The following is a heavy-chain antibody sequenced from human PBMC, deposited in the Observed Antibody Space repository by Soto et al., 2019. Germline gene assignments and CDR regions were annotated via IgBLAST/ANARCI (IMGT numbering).Heavy chain of an antibody. J-gene: IGHJ6*03. CDR2: MNPNSGDT. CDR3: ARESGGATATLDYYYFYMDV. CDR1: GYRFSDYY. Sequence: QVQLVQSGAEVKKPGASVTVSCKASGYRFSDYYLHWVRQAPGQGPEWMGWMNPNSGDTKYAQKSKGRVTMTRDTSVRTAFMERNWLKSDDTAVYYCARESGGATATLDYYYFYMDVWGIGTTVTVSS. D-gene: IGHD5-12*01. V-gene: IGHV1-2*02.